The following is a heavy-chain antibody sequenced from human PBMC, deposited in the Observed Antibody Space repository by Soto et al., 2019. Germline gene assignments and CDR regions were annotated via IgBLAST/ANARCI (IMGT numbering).Heavy chain of an antibody. J-gene: IGHJ6*02. V-gene: IGHV3-7*01. CDR3: ARDVLRFLEWFPRGMDV. CDR1: GFTFSSYW. CDR2: IKQDGSEK. Sequence: GGSLRLSCAASGFTFSSYWMSWVRQAPGKGLEWVANIKQDGSEKYYVDSVKGRFTISRDNAKNSLYLQMNSLRAEDTAVYYCARDVLRFLEWFPRGMDVWGQGTTVTVSS. D-gene: IGHD3-3*01.